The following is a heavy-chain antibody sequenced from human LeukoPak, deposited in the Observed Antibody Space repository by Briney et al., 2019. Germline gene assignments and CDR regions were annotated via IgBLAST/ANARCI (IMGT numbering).Heavy chain of an antibody. CDR3: ARERRSVVITTDAFDI. Sequence: GGSLRLSCAASGFTFSSYSMNWVRQAPGKGLEWVSSISSSSSYIYYADSVKGRFTISRDNAKNSLYLQMNSLRAEDTAVYYCARERRSVVITTDAFDIWGQGTMVTVAS. J-gene: IGHJ3*02. CDR2: ISSSSSYI. CDR1: GFTFSSYS. V-gene: IGHV3-21*01. D-gene: IGHD3-22*01.